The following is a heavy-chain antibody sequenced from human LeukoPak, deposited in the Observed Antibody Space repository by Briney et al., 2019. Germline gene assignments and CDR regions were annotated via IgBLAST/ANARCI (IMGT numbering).Heavy chain of an antibody. CDR3: ARDDYYDSSGYFGY. Sequence: ASGKVSCKASGYTFTGYYMHWVRQAPGQGIEWMGWINPNSGGTNYAQKFQGRVTMTRDTSISTAYMELSRLRSDDTAVYYCARDDYYDSSGYFGYWGQGTLVTVSS. J-gene: IGHJ4*02. CDR1: GYTFTGYY. CDR2: INPNSGGT. D-gene: IGHD3-22*01. V-gene: IGHV1-2*02.